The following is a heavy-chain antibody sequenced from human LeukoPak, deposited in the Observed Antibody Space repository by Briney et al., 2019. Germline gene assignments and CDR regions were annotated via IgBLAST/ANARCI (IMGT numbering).Heavy chain of an antibody. CDR3: ASDKQWLIPGTLPQEEYFQH. CDR1: GYTFIGYY. CDR2: INPSSGCT. V-gene: IGHV1-2*06. J-gene: IGHJ1*01. D-gene: IGHD6-19*01. Sequence: GASVKVSCKASGYTFIGYYMHWVRQAPGQGLEWMGRINPSSGCTNYAHKFQGRVTITRDTSISTAYMELSRLKSDDTAVYYCASDKQWLIPGTLPQEEYFQHWGQGTLVTVSS.